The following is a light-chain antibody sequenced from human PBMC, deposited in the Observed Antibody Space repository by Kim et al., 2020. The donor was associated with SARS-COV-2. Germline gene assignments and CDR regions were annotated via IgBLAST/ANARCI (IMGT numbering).Light chain of an antibody. J-gene: IGKJ4*01. CDR2: GAS. Sequence: VSVGDTVTITCRASQTVRSWLAWYQQKPGKTPTRLIYGASSLQSGVPSRFSGSGGGTDFSLTITNLQPEDFATYYCQQAHRFPLTFGGGTKVEIK. CDR1: QTVRSW. V-gene: IGKV1-12*01. CDR3: QQAHRFPLT.